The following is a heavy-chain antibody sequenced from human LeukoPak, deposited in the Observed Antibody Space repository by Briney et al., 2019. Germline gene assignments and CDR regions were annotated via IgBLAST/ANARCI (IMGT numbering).Heavy chain of an antibody. V-gene: IGHV3-48*03. J-gene: IGHJ1*01. D-gene: IGHD3-22*01. Sequence: SGGSLRLSCAASGFTFSSYEMNWVRQAPGKGLEWVSYISSSGSTIYYADSVKGRFTISRDNAKNSLYLQMNSLRAEDTAVYYCARDHYYDSSGYYRSRKGEYFQHWGQGTLVTVSS. CDR2: ISSSGSTI. CDR1: GFTFSSYE. CDR3: ARDHYYDSSGYYRSRKGEYFQH.